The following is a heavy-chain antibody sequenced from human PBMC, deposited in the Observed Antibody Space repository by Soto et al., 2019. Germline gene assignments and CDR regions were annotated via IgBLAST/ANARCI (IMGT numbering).Heavy chain of an antibody. Sequence: GGSLRLSCAASGFICSSYDISWVRQPPGKGLEWVSTILVGGSTHYEDSVRGRFTISRDMSKNTVYLQMNSLTAGDTAMYYCAKATATGGGAFDICGQGTMVTVSS. J-gene: IGHJ3*02. CDR2: ILVGGST. CDR3: AKATATGGGAFDI. D-gene: IGHD2-8*02. V-gene: IGHV3-23*01. CDR1: GFICSSYD.